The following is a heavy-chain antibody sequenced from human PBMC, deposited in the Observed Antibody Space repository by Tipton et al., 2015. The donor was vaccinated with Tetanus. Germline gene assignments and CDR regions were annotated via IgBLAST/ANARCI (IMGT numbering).Heavy chain of an antibody. J-gene: IGHJ3*01. D-gene: IGHD3-10*01. V-gene: IGHV3-23*01. CDR3: ARMGMVRGVNDAFDL. CDR1: GFTLSRYT. CDR2: ISGSRLTP. Sequence: SLRLSCAASGFTLSRYTLNWVRQAPGKGLEWVAAISGSRLTPYYADSVKGRFTISRDNSKNTLSLQMNSLRAEDTAVYYCARMGMVRGVNDAFDLWGQGTSVTVSS.